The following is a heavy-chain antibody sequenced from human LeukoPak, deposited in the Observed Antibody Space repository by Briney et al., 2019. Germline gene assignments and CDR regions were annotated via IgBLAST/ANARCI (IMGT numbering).Heavy chain of an antibody. D-gene: IGHD2-15*01. CDR1: GGSFGGYY. Sequence: SETLSLTCAVYGGSFGGYYWSWIRQPPGKGLEWIGEINHSGSTNYNPSLKSRVTISVDTSKNQFSLKLSTVTAADTAVYYSARECGGSCYSRWFDPWGQGTLVTVSS. J-gene: IGHJ5*02. V-gene: IGHV4-34*01. CDR2: INHSGST. CDR3: ARECGGSCYSRWFDP.